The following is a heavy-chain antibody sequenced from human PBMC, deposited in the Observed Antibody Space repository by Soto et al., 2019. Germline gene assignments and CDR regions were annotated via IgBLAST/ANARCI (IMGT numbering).Heavy chain of an antibody. V-gene: IGHV1-69*08. CDR1: GGTFSSYT. CDR2: IIPILGIA. Sequence: QVQLVQSGAEVKKPGSSVKVSCKASGGTFSSYTISWVRQAPGQGLEWMGRIIPILGIANYAQKFQGRVTITADKSTSTAYMELSSLRSEDTAVYYCARDCSGGSCYSGGYYYYGMDVW. D-gene: IGHD2-15*01. J-gene: IGHJ6*01. CDR3: ARDCSGGSCYSGGYYYYGMDV.